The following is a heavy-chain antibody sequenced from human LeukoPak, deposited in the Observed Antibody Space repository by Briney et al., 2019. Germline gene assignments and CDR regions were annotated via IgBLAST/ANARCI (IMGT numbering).Heavy chain of an antibody. CDR1: GFTFSSYW. CDR3: ARVDVWGSYKQFDY. CDR2: IKQDGSEK. D-gene: IGHD3-16*01. Sequence: GGSLRLSCAASGFTFSSYWMSWVRQAPGKGLEWVANIKQDGSEKYYVDSVKGRFTISRDNAKNSLYLQMNSLRAEDTAVYYCARVDVWGSYKQFDYRGQGTLVTVSS. V-gene: IGHV3-7*01. J-gene: IGHJ4*02.